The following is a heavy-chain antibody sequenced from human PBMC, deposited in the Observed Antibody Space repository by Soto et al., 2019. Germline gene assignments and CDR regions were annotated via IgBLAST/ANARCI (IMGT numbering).Heavy chain of an antibody. CDR1: GYTFTNYD. CDR2: ISTYNGNT. D-gene: IGHD3-22*01. Sequence: QVQLVQSGAEVKEPGASVKVSCKASGYTFTNYDISWVRQAPGQGLEWMGWISTYNGNTNYAQKLQARVTMTTETSTSIAYMDLRSLRSDDTGIYYCARGPAHYYFDSSGYHPIDYWGQGTLVTVSS. CDR3: ARGPAHYYFDSSGYHPIDY. V-gene: IGHV1-18*01. J-gene: IGHJ4*02.